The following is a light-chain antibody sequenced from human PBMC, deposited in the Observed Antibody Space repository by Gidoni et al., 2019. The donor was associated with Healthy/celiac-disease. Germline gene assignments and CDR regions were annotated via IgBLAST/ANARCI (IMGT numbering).Light chain of an antibody. CDR2: GKN. Sequence: SSELNQDPAVSVRLGQTVRIPCQGDSLRSYYASWYQQKPGQAPLLVIYGKNNRPSGIPDRFSGSSSGNTASLTITGSQAEDEADYYCNSRDSSGNHLEVFGTGTTVTVL. V-gene: IGLV3-19*01. CDR1: SLRSYY. CDR3: NSRDSSGNHLEV. J-gene: IGLJ1*01.